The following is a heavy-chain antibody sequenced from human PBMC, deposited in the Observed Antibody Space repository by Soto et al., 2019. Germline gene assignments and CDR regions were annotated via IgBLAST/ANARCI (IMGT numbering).Heavy chain of an antibody. J-gene: IGHJ4*02. D-gene: IGHD2-15*01. CDR2: IHPDDSDT. CDR1: GYRFTSFW. CDR3: IRYGGKNLEY. Sequence: GESLKISCKGFGYRFTSFWIGWVRQRPGKGLEWMGIIHPDDSDTKYNQPFQGQVTISADKSISTAYLQWSSLKASDTAMYFCIRYGGKNLEYWRKGTRVTVSS. V-gene: IGHV5-51*01.